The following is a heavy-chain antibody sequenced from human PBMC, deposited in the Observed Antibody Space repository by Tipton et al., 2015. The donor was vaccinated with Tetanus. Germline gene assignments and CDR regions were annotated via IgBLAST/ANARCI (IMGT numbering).Heavy chain of an antibody. CDR1: GGSISSYY. J-gene: IGHJ4*02. V-gene: IGHV4-59*01. CDR3: ARGMVSWGIFPY. D-gene: IGHD2-8*01. Sequence: LSLTCTVSGGSISSYYWSWIRQPPGKGLEWIGYIYYSGSTNYNPFLKSRVTISVDTSKNQFSLKLSSVTAADTAVYYCARGMVSWGIFPYWGQGTLVTVSS. CDR2: IYYSGST.